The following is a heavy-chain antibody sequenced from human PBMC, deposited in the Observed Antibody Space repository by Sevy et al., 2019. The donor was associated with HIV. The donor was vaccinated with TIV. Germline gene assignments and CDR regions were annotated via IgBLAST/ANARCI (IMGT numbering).Heavy chain of an antibody. CDR1: GYTLTELS. Sequence: ASVKVSCKVSGYTLTELSMHWVRQAPGKGLEWMGGFDPEDGETIYAQKFQGRVTMTEDTSTDTAYMELGSLRSEDTAVYYCATSRGDRIAARPGRLGIPEYFQHWGQGTLVTVSS. CDR2: FDPEDGET. D-gene: IGHD6-6*01. V-gene: IGHV1-24*01. CDR3: ATSRGDRIAARPGRLGIPEYFQH. J-gene: IGHJ1*01.